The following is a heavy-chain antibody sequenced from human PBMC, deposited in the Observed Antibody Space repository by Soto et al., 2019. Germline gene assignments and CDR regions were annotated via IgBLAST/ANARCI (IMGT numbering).Heavy chain of an antibody. J-gene: IGHJ4*02. D-gene: IGHD3-10*01. CDR3: AKTGRPGGYYWVEQ. Sequence: PGASLRFSSAASVFTFPSYAMNLVRQGPGQGLEWVATITGGGGGKDYADPAKGRFILSRDNSKNTLYMHMNSLRAEDTAVYYCAKTGRPGGYYWVEQWGQGT. CDR1: VFTFPSYA. V-gene: IGHV3-23*01. CDR2: ITGGGGGK.